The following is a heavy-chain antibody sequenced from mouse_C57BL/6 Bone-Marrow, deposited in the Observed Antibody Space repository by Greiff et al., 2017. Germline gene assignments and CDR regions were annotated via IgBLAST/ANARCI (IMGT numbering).Heavy chain of an antibody. CDR1: GYTFTSYG. V-gene: IGHV1-81*01. CDR2: IYPRSGNT. J-gene: IGHJ2*01. CDR3: ARSKGYDY. Sequence: QVQLQQSGAELARPGASVKLSCKASGYTFTSYGISWVKQRTGQGLEWIGEIYPRSGNTYYNEKFKGKATLTADKSSSTAYMELRSLTSEDSAVYFCARSKGYDYWGQGTTRTVSS.